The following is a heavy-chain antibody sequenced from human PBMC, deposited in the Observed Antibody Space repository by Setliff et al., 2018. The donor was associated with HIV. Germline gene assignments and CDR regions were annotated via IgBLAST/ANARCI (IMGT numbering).Heavy chain of an antibody. CDR3: AKESGLYSNYKYYYYMDV. D-gene: IGHD4-4*01. Sequence: GGSLRLSCAASGFTFSSYGMHWVRQAQGKGLEWVAVISYDGSNKYYADSVKGRFTISRDNSKNTLYLQMNSLRAEDTAVYYCAKESGLYSNYKYYYYMDVWGKGTTVTVS. CDR1: GFTFSSYG. V-gene: IGHV3-30*18. CDR2: ISYDGSNK. J-gene: IGHJ6*03.